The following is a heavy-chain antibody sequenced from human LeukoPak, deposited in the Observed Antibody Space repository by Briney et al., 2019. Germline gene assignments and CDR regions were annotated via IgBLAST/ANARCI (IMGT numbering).Heavy chain of an antibody. J-gene: IGHJ6*03. D-gene: IGHD3-22*01. Sequence: GGPLRLSCAASGFTFSSYAMSWVRQAPGKGLEWVSAISGSGGSTYYADSVKGRFTISRDNSKDTLYLQMNSLRAEDTAVYYCAKITTIYYYYMDVWGQGTTVTVSS. CDR2: ISGSGGST. CDR3: AKITTIYYYYMDV. CDR1: GFTFSSYA. V-gene: IGHV3-23*01.